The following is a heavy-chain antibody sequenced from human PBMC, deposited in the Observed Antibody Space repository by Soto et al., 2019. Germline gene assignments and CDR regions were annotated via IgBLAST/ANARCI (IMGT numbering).Heavy chain of an antibody. Sequence: PGGSLRLSCAASGFTFSSYWMSWVRQAPGEGQEWGSDIIDSGGSTYYADSVKGRFTITRDNSKKTLYLQMNSLRPEDTALYYCAKDEYYYSRSGYYIFDSWGQGTLVTVSS. CDR2: IIDSGGST. D-gene: IGHD3-22*01. J-gene: IGHJ4*02. V-gene: IGHV3-23*01. CDR1: GFTFSSYW. CDR3: AKDEYYYSRSGYYIFDS.